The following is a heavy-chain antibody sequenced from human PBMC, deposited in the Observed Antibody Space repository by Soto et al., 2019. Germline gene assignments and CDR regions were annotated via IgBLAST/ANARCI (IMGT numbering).Heavy chain of an antibody. D-gene: IGHD3-3*01. CDR3: ARALQWFDAFDI. V-gene: IGHV3-30-3*01. CDR2: ISYDGGNK. J-gene: IGHJ3*02. CDR1: GFTFSSYA. Sequence: GGSLRLSCAASGFTFSSYAMHWVRQAPGKGLEWVAVISYDGGNKYYADSVKGRFTISRDNSKNTLYLQMNSLRAEDTAVYYCARALQWFDAFDIWGQGTMVTVSS.